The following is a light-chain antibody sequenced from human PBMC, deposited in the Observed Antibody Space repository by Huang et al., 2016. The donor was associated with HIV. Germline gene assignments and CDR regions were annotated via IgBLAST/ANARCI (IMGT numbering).Light chain of an antibody. CDR3: QQYNNWPFT. CDR1: QSISSK. V-gene: IGKV3-15*01. J-gene: IGKJ3*01. CDR2: CAS. Sequence: ERVMTQSPVTLSVSPGERATFSCRASQSISSKLAWYQQKPGQAPRLLIYCASTRATGIPARFSGSGSGTEFPLTISSRQSEDFAVYYCQQYNNWPFTFGPGTRVDIK.